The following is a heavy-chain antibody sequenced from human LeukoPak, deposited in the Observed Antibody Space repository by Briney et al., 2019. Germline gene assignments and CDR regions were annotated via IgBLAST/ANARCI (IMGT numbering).Heavy chain of an antibody. CDR3: ARDRSYYGSGSLFDY. J-gene: IGHJ4*02. CDR2: ISAYNGNT. CDR1: GYTFTSYG. V-gene: IGHV1-18*01. Sequence: ASVKVSCKASGYTFTSYGISWVRRAPGQGLEWMGWISAYNGNTNYAQKLQGRVTMTTDTSTSTAYMELRSLRSDDTAVYYCARDRSYYGSGSLFDYWGQGTLVTVSS. D-gene: IGHD3-10*01.